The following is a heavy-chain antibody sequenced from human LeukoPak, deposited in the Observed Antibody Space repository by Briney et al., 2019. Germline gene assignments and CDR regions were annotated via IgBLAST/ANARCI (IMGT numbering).Heavy chain of an antibody. V-gene: IGHV3-30*03. CDR1: GFTFSSYG. CDR3: ARPFTITGTTKAFDI. CDR2: ISYDGSNK. Sequence: PGGSLRLSCAASGFTFSSYGMHWVRQAPGKGLEWVAVISYDGSNKYYVDSVKGRFTISRDNSKNTLYLQMNSLRADDTAVYSCARPFTITGTTKAFDIWGQGTMVTVSS. J-gene: IGHJ3*02. D-gene: IGHD1-20*01.